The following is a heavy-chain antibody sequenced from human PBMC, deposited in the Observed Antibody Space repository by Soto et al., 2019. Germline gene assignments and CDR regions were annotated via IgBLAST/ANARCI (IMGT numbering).Heavy chain of an antibody. CDR2: IYFGGST. CDR3: ASHMVRGVPFGY. Sequence: PLETLSLTCTVSGSSISSYYWSLIRQPPGKGLEWIGYIYFGGSTNYNPSLKSRVTISVDTSKNQFSLKLSSVTAVDTAVYYCASHMVRGVPFGYWGQGTLVTVSS. V-gene: IGHV4-59*08. CDR1: GSSISSYY. J-gene: IGHJ4*02. D-gene: IGHD3-10*01.